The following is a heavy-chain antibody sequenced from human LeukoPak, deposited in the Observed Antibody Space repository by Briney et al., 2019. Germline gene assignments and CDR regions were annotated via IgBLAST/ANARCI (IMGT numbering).Heavy chain of an antibody. V-gene: IGHV1-69*13. CDR3: ARATQSLKWFDP. Sequence: SVKVSCKASGGTFSSYAISWVRQAPGQGLEWMGGIIPIFGTANYAQKFQGRVTITADESTSTAYMELSSLRSEDTAVYYCARATQSLKWFDPWGQGTLVTVSS. J-gene: IGHJ5*02. CDR2: IIPIFGTA. CDR1: GGTFSSYA.